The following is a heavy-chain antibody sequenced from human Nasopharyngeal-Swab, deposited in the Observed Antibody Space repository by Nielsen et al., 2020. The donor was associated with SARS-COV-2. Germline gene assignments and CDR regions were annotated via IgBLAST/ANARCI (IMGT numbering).Heavy chain of an antibody. CDR2: INSEGSST. J-gene: IGHJ5*02. D-gene: IGHD1-14*01. V-gene: IGHV3-74*01. CDR1: GFTSSSYW. CDR3: VRSPSSISPGWFDP. Sequence: GGSLSLSCAASGFTSSSYWMHWVRQAPGKGLVWVSRINSEGSSTSYADSVKGRFTISRDNAKNTLYLQMNSLRAEDTAVYYCVRSPSSISPGWFDPWGQGTLVTVSS.